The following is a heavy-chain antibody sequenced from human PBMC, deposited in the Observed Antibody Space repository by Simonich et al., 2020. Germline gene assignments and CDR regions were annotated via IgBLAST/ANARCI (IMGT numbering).Heavy chain of an antibody. CDR2: ISGSGGST. J-gene: IGHJ3*02. CDR1: GFTFSSYA. D-gene: IGHD3-22*01. Sequence: GGGLVQPGGSLRLSCAASGFTFSSYAMSWVRQDPGKGLEWVSAISGSGGSTYYADYVKGRFTISRDNSKNKLYLQMNSLRAEDTAVYYCAKDLGERITMIVVVIDAFDIWGQGTMVTVSS. V-gene: IGHV3-23*01. CDR3: AKDLGERITMIVVVIDAFDI.